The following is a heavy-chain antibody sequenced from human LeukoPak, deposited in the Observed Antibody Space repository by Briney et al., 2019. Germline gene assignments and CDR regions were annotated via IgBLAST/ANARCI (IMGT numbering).Heavy chain of an antibody. V-gene: IGHV4-38-2*02. J-gene: IGHJ4*02. CDR3: ARGRRGGGSCFFDY. Sequence: PSETLSLTCTVSGYSISSGYYWGWIRQPPGKGLEWIGEINHSGSTNYNPSLKSRVTISVDTSKNQFSLKLSSVTAADTAVYYCARGRRGGGSCFFDYWGQGTLVTVSS. CDR1: GYSISSGYY. D-gene: IGHD2-15*01. CDR2: INHSGST.